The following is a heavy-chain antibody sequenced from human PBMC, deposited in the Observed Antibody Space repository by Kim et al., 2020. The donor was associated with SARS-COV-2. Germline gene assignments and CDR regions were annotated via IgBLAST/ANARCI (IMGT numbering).Heavy chain of an antibody. D-gene: IGHD6-13*01. V-gene: IGHV3-11*01. CDR2: ISSSGLTI. CDR1: AFTFSDYY. Sequence: GGSLRLSCAASAFTFSDYYMSWIRQAPGKGLEWVSYISSSGLTIYYADSVKGRFSISRDNAKNSLYLQMNSLRAEDTAVYYCARRVWNYWYFELWGRGTLVTVSS. CDR3: ARRVWNYWYFEL. J-gene: IGHJ2*01.